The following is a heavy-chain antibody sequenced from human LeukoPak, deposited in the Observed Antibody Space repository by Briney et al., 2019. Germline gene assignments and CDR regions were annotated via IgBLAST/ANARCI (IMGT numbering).Heavy chain of an antibody. CDR3: ARQRITMSRSNWFDP. J-gene: IGHJ5*02. D-gene: IGHD3-10*02. V-gene: IGHV4-59*01. Sequence: SETLSLTCTVSGGSISSYYWSWIRQPPGKGLEWIGYIYYSGSTNYNPSLNSRVTISVDTSKNQFSLKLSSVTAADTAVYYCARQRITMSRSNWFDPWGQGTLVTVSS. CDR2: IYYSGST. CDR1: GGSISSYY.